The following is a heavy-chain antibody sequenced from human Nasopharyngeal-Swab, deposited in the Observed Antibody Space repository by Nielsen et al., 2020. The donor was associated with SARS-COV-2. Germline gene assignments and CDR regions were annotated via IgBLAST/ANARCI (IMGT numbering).Heavy chain of an antibody. J-gene: IGHJ4*02. D-gene: IGHD3-22*01. Sequence: WIRQPPGKGLEWIGSIYYGGSTYYNPSPKSRVTISVDTSKNQFSLKLSSVTAADTAVYYCARLKITSATYYYDSSGAAPDYWGQGTLVTVSS. V-gene: IGHV4-39*01. CDR2: IYYGGST. CDR3: ARLKITSATYYYDSSGAAPDY.